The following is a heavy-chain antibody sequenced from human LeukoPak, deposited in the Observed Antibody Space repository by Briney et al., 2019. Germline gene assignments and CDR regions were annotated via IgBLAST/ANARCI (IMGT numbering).Heavy chain of an antibody. D-gene: IGHD4-17*01. Sequence: PGGSLRLSCAASGFNVSSDYMSWVRQAPGKGLEWVSVIYSGGSTYYADSVKGRFTISRDNAKNSLYLQMNSLRAEDTAVYYCARIGDDYGDYYFDYWGQGTLVTVSS. CDR2: IYSGGST. J-gene: IGHJ4*02. CDR1: GFNVSSDY. CDR3: ARIGDDYGDYYFDY. V-gene: IGHV3-53*01.